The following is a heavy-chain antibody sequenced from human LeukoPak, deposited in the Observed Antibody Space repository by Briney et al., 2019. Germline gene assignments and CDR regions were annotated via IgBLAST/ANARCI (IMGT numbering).Heavy chain of an antibody. V-gene: IGHV3-23*01. CDR2: ISGSGGST. CDR3: ARLGDYGGNYLPYYYYGMDV. D-gene: IGHD4-23*01. J-gene: IGHJ6*02. CDR1: GFTFSSYA. Sequence: PGGSLRLSCAASGFTFSSYAMSWVRQAPGKGLEWVSAISGSGGSTYYADSVKGRFTISRDNSKNTLYLQMNSLRAEDTAVYYCARLGDYGGNYLPYYYYGMDVWGQGTTVTVSS.